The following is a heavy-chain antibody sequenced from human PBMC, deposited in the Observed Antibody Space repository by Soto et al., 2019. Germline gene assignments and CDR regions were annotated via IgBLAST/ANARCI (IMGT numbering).Heavy chain of an antibody. CDR2: IYYSWST. Sequence: QLQLQESGPGVVKPSETLSLTCTVSGGSISSSSFYWGWIRQPPGKGLEWIGSIYYSWSTYYNPSLKSRVTIFVDTSKNQFSLKLSSVTAADTAVYYCARRRRGTGTRFAGFDPWGQGTLVTVSS. J-gene: IGHJ5*02. D-gene: IGHD1-1*01. V-gene: IGHV4-39*01. CDR1: GGSISSSSFY. CDR3: ARRRRGTGTRFAGFDP.